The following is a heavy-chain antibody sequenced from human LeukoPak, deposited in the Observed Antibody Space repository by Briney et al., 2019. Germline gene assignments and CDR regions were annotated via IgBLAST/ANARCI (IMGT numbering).Heavy chain of an antibody. CDR3: ARDLNWGGR. CDR2: VSGSGVT. V-gene: IGHV3-23*01. CDR1: GFTFSDYA. D-gene: IGHD7-27*01. J-gene: IGHJ4*01. Sequence: GGSLRLSCAASGFTFSDYAMTWVRQAPGKGLEWVSGVSGSGVTDYADSVKGRFTISRDNSKNTLYLQINSLRAEDTAAYYCARDLNWGGRWGQGTLVTVSS.